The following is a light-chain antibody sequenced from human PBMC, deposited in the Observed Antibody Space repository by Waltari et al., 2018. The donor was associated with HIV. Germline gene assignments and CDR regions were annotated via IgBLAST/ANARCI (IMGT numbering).Light chain of an antibody. V-gene: IGKV3-15*01. CDR3: QQYNNWPGKT. J-gene: IGKJ1*01. CDR1: QSVSSN. CDR2: GAS. Sequence: EIVMTQSPATLSVSPGERATLSCRASQSVSSNLAWYQQKPGQAPRLLIYGASTRATGITGRFGGSGSGTEFTLTISSLQSEDFAVYYCQQYNNWPGKTFGQGTKVEIK.